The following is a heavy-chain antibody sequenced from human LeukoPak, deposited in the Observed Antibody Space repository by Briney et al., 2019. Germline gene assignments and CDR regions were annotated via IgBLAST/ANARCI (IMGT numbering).Heavy chain of an antibody. V-gene: IGHV4-59*08. CDR3: ARLGYYDFWSGYSLGMDV. CDR2: IYYSGST. Sequence: SETLSLTCTVSGGSISSYYWSWIRQPPGKGLEWIGYIYYSGSTNYNPSLKSRVTISVDTSKNQFSLKLSSVTAADTAVYYCARLGYYDFWSGYSLGMDVWGQGTTVTVSS. CDR1: GGSISSYY. J-gene: IGHJ6*02. D-gene: IGHD3-3*01.